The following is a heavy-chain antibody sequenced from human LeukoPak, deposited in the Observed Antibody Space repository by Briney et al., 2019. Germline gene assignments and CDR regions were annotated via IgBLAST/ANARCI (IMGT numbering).Heavy chain of an antibody. D-gene: IGHD1-26*01. CDR3: AREGTPTVGATVYYYYGMDV. CDR1: GYTLTSYY. CDR2: INPSGGST. Sequence: ASVKVSCKASGYTLTSYYMHWVRQAPGQGLEWVGIINPSGGSTSYAQKFQGRVTMTRDTSTSTVYMELSSLRSEDTAVYYCAREGTPTVGATVYYYYGMDVWGQGTTVTVSS. V-gene: IGHV1-46*01. J-gene: IGHJ6*02.